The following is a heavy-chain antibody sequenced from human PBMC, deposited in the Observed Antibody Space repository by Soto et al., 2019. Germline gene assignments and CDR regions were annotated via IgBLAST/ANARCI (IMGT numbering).Heavy chain of an antibody. V-gene: IGHV4-34*01. D-gene: IGHD6-13*01. CDR2: INHSGST. CDR3: ASLYPPLRGSSWLDY. J-gene: IGHJ4*02. CDR1: GGSFSGYY. Sequence: QVQLQQWGAGLLKPSETLSLTCAVYGGSFSGYYWSWIRQPPGKGLEWIGEINHSGSTNYNPSLKSRVTISVDTSKNQFSLKLSSVTAADTAVYYCASLYPPLRGSSWLDYWGQGTLVTVSS.